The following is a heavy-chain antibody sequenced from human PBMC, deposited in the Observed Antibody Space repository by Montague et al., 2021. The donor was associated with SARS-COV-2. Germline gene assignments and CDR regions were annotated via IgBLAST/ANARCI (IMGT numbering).Heavy chain of an antibody. CDR3: VRAMVRRGDWFDP. V-gene: IGHV4-39*07. D-gene: IGHD3-10*01. Sequence: SETQSLTCSVHGGSISSGSYYWAWMRQPPGKGLEWLGSIYFTGGRSPNQSLKSRATLSIDRSKNQFYLNLSSVTAADTAVYYCVRAMVRRGDWFDPWGQGIQVTVSS. CDR1: GGSISSGSYY. J-gene: IGHJ5*02. CDR2: IYFTGGR.